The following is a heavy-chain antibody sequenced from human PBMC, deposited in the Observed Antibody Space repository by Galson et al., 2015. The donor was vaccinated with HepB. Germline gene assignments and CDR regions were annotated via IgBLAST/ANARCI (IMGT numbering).Heavy chain of an antibody. CDR2: ISHTGSDT. CDR3: ATDLAVAATNYGMDV. J-gene: IGHJ6*02. V-gene: IGHV3-30*03. CDR1: GISFSDYA. D-gene: IGHD6-19*01. Sequence: SLRLSCAASGISFSDYAMHWVRQAPGEGLEWVAAISHTGSDTSYADSVRGRFTISRDNFKNTVSLQMNSLRPDDTAVYYCATDLAVAATNYGMDVWGQGTTVTVSS.